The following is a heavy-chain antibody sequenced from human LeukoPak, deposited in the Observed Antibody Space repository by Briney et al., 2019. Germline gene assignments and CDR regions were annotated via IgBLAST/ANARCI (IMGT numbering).Heavy chain of an antibody. CDR1: GYTFTSYA. CDR3: ARARYCSSTSCYGRLVSWFDP. Sequence: ASVKVSCKASGYTFTSYAMHWVRQAPGQRLEWMGWINAGNGNTKYSQKFQGRVTITRDTSASTAYMELSSLRSEDTAVYYCARARYCSSTSCYGRLVSWFDPWGQGTLVPVSS. V-gene: IGHV1-3*01. J-gene: IGHJ5*02. CDR2: INAGNGNT. D-gene: IGHD2-2*01.